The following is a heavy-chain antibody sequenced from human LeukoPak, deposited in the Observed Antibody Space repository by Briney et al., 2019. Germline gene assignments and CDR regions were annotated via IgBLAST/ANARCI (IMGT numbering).Heavy chain of an antibody. CDR3: ARETPQGFGESSADY. Sequence: SSETLSLTCTVSAGSISSYYWSWIRQPPGKGLEWIGYIYYSGSTNYNPSLKSRVTISVDTSKNQFSLKLSSVTAADTAVYYCARETPQGFGESSADYWGQGTLVTVSS. V-gene: IGHV4-59*01. CDR2: IYYSGST. D-gene: IGHD3-10*01. J-gene: IGHJ4*02. CDR1: AGSISSYY.